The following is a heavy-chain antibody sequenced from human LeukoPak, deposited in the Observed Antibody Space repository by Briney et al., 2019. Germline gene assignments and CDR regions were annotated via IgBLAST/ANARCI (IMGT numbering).Heavy chain of an antibody. V-gene: IGHV5-51*01. CDR2: IYPGDSDT. J-gene: IGHJ6*02. CDR3: ARRYCGIISRFKGADYYYDMDV. CDR1: GYNFSSYG. Sequence: GESLRISCVSPGYNFSSYGIGWVRQMPGKGLEWMGVIYPGDSDTRYSPSFQGQVTISADKSINTAFLQWSSLKASDTAMYFCARRYCGIISRFKGADYYYDMDVWGQGTTITVSS. D-gene: IGHD2-21*01.